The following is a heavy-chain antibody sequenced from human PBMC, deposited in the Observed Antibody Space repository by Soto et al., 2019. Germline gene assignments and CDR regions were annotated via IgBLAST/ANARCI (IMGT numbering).Heavy chain of an antibody. CDR1: GFTFSSYS. V-gene: IGHV3-21*01. Sequence: GGSLRLSSAASGFTFSSYSMNWVRQAPGKGLEWVSSITRSSSYIYYAYSVKGRITISRDNAKNSLYLQMNSLRAEDTAVYYCARGSSTAPDAFDVWGQGTMVTVSS. J-gene: IGHJ3*01. CDR3: ARGSSTAPDAFDV. D-gene: IGHD4-17*01. CDR2: ITRSSSYI.